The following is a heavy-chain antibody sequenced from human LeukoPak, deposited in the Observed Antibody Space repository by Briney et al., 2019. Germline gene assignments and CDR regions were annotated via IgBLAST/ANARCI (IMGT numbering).Heavy chain of an antibody. CDR1: GFTFSSYS. V-gene: IGHV3-21*04. J-gene: IGHJ4*02. Sequence: GGSLRLSCAASGFTFSSYSMNWVRQAPGKGLEWVSSISSSSSYIYYADSVKGRFTISRDNAKNSLYLQMNSLRAEDTAVYYCAMTLPVNLIVEGYFDYWGQGTLVTVSS. CDR2: ISSSSSYI. D-gene: IGHD3-22*01. CDR3: AMTLPVNLIVEGYFDY.